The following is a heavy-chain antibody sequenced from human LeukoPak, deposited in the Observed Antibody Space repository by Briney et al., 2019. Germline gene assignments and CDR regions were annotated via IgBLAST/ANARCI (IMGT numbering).Heavy chain of an antibody. D-gene: IGHD3-10*01. V-gene: IGHV1-69*13. J-gene: IGHJ4*02. CDR2: IIPIFGTA. Sequence: SVKVSCKASGYTFTSYGISWVRQAPGQGLEWMGGIIPIFGTANYAQKFQGRVTITADESTSTAYMELSSLRSEDTAVYYCARGVGSGSYYNGGYWGQGTLVTVSS. CDR1: GYTFTSYG. CDR3: ARGVGSGSYYNGGY.